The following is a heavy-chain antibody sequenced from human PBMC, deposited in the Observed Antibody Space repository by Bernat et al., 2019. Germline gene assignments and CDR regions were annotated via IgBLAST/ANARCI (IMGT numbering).Heavy chain of an antibody. CDR2: MNPNSGNT. D-gene: IGHD3-10*01. Sequence: QVQLVQSGAEVKKPGASVKVSCKASGYTFTSYDINWVRQATGQGLEWMGWMNPNSGNTGYAQKFKGRVTMTRNTSISTAYMEMSSVRSEDTAVYYCAGSPTEVFDHWGQGTLVTVSS. CDR3: AGSPTEVFDH. CDR1: GYTFTSYD. V-gene: IGHV1-8*01. J-gene: IGHJ5*02.